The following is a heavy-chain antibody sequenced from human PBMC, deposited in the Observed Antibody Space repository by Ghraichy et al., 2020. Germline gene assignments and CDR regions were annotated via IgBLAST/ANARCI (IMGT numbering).Heavy chain of an antibody. V-gene: IGHV4-38-2*02. CDR3: ARDGVGAPRRAFDI. CDR1: GYSISSGYY. Sequence: SETLSLTCAVSGYSISSGYYWGWIRQPPGKGLEWIGSIYHSGSTYYNPSLKSRVTISVDTSKNQFSLKLSSVTAADTAVYYCARDGVGAPRRAFDIWGQGTMVTVSS. D-gene: IGHD1-26*01. CDR2: IYHSGST. J-gene: IGHJ3*02.